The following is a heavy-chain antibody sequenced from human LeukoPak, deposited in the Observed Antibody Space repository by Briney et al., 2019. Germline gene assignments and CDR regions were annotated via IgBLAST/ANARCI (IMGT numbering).Heavy chain of an antibody. V-gene: IGHV4-34*01. CDR2: INHSGST. Sequence: SETLSLTCAVYGGSFSGYYWSWIRQPPGKGLEWIGEINHSGSTNYNPSLKSRVTISVDTSKNQFSLKLSSVTAADTAVYYCAKCSGGSGSFFDYWGQGTLVTVSS. D-gene: IGHD2-15*01. J-gene: IGHJ4*02. CDR3: AKCSGGSGSFFDY. CDR1: GGSFSGYY.